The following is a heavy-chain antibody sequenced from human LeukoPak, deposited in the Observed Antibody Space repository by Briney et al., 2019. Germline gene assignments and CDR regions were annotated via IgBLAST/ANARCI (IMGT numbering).Heavy chain of an antibody. Sequence: TGGSLRLSCAASGFTFSSYAMSWVRQAPGKGLEWVSGISESGGSTYYADSVKGRFTISRDNSKNTLFLQMNSLRAEDTAVYYCAKVDGSADYWGQGTLVTVSS. CDR2: ISESGGST. CDR1: GFTFSSYA. J-gene: IGHJ4*02. D-gene: IGHD3-10*01. V-gene: IGHV3-23*01. CDR3: AKVDGSADY.